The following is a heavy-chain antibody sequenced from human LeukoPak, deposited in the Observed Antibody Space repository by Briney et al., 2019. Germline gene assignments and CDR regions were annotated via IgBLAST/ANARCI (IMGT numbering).Heavy chain of an antibody. V-gene: IGHV4-61*01. J-gene: IGHJ4*02. Sequence: KPSETLSLTCTVSGGSVSSGSYYWSWIRQPPGKGLEWFGYIYYSGSTNYNPSLKSRVTISVDTSKNQFSLKLSSVTAADTAVYYCARGGYGEYYYDSSGYYLFDYWGQGTLVTVSS. D-gene: IGHD3-22*01. CDR1: GGSVSSGSYY. CDR2: IYYSGST. CDR3: ARGGYGEYYYDSSGYYLFDY.